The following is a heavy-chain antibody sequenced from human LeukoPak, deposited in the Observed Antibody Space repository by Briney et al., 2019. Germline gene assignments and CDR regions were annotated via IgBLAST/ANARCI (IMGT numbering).Heavy chain of an antibody. D-gene: IGHD6-13*01. J-gene: IGHJ4*02. V-gene: IGHV4-59*01. Sequence: PSETLSLTCTVSGGSISSYCWSWIRQPPGKGLEWIGYIYYSGSTNYNPSLKSRVTISVDTSKNQFSLKLSSVTAADTAVYYCARDKSIAAAGDFDYWGQGTLVTVSS. CDR2: IYYSGST. CDR1: GGSISSYC. CDR3: ARDKSIAAAGDFDY.